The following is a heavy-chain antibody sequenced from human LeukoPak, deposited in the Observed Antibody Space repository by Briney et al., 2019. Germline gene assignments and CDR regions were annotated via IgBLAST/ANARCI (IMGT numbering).Heavy chain of an antibody. CDR2: ISSSSSTI. CDR1: GFTFSSYS. V-gene: IGHV3-48*04. CDR3: ARVTYGGNSPLGSNGMDV. D-gene: IGHD4-23*01. J-gene: IGHJ6*02. Sequence: PGGSLRLSCAASGFTFSSYSMNWVRQAPGKGLEWVSYISSSSSTIYYADSVKGRFTISRDNAKNSLYLQMNSLRAEDTAVYYCARVTYGGNSPLGSNGMDVWGQGTTVTVSS.